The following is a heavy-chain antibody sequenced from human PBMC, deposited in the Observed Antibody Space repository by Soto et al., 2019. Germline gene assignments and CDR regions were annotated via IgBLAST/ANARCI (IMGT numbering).Heavy chain of an antibody. J-gene: IGHJ6*02. D-gene: IGHD2-2*01. Sequence: SVKVACKASGYTFTSYGLSSVRQAPGQGLEWMGWISAYNGNTNYAQKLQGRVTMPTDTSTSTAYMELRSLRSDDTAVYYCARVVVVVPAAGYYYYYDMDVWGQGTTDSVTS. CDR3: ARVVVVVPAAGYYYYYDMDV. V-gene: IGHV1-18*01. CDR1: GYTFTSYG. CDR2: ISAYNGNT.